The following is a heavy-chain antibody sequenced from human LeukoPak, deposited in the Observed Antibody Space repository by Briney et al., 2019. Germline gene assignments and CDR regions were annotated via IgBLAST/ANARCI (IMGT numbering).Heavy chain of an antibody. J-gene: IGHJ5*02. Sequence: ASVKVSCKASGGTFSSYAISWVRQAPGQGLEWMGRIIPILGIANYAQKFQGRVTITADKSTSTACMELSSLRSEDTAVYYCAREAEDYDILTGYGNWFDPWGQGTLVTVSS. D-gene: IGHD3-9*01. V-gene: IGHV1-69*04. CDR3: AREAEDYDILTGYGNWFDP. CDR1: GGTFSSYA. CDR2: IIPILGIA.